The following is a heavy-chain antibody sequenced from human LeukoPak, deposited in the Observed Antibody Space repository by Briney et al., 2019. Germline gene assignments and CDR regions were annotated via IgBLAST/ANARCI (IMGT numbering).Heavy chain of an antibody. CDR2: IIPIFGTA. V-gene: IGHV1-69*01. J-gene: IGHJ6*02. Sequence: ASVKVSCKASGGTFSSYAISWVRQAPGQGLEWMGGIIPIFGTANYAQKFQGRVTIAADESTSTAYMELSSLRSEDTAVYYCARDTRMDPLYYGMDVWGQGTTVTVSS. CDR1: GGTFSSYA. D-gene: IGHD2-8*01. CDR3: ARDTRMDPLYYGMDV.